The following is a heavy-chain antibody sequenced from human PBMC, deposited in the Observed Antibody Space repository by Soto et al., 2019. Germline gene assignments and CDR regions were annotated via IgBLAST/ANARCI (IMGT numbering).Heavy chain of an antibody. V-gene: IGHV4-4*07. CDR1: GGSISSDY. D-gene: IGHD6-13*01. CDR2: IYTSENT. CDR3: ARGVGRSSWTSFDP. J-gene: IGHJ5*02. Sequence: SETLSLTCTASGGSISSDYWSWIRQPAGKGLEWIGRIYTSENTHYNPSLRSRVSMSLDTSKNQLSLNLSSVTAADTAVYYCARGVGRSSWTSFDPWGQGTLVTVSS.